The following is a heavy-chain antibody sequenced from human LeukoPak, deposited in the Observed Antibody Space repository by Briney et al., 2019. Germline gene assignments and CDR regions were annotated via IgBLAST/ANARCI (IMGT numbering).Heavy chain of an antibody. CDR3: ARDLYVGGSGYYIKYYYGMDV. V-gene: IGHV1-18*01. CDR2: ISAYSGNT. D-gene: IGHD3-3*01. J-gene: IGHJ6*02. Sequence: ASVKVSCKASGYTFTNYGISWVRQAPGQGLEWMGWISAYSGNTNYAQNLQGRVTMTTDTSTSTAYMELRSLRSDDTAVYYCARDLYVGGSGYYIKYYYGMDVWGQGTTVTVSS. CDR1: GYTFTNYG.